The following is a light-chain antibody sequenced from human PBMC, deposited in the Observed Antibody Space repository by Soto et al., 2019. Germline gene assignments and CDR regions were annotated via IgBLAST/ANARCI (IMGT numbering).Light chain of an antibody. CDR3: QQYHSSVWT. V-gene: IGKV3-20*01. CDR1: QSLSSSW. CDR2: GAS. J-gene: IGKJ1*01. Sequence: IVLTQSPGTLSLSPGERATLSCRASQSLSSSWLAWYQQKPGQAPRLLIYGASSRATGIPDRFSGSGSGTDFTLTISRLEPEDFAVYYCQQYHSSVWTFGQGTKVDI.